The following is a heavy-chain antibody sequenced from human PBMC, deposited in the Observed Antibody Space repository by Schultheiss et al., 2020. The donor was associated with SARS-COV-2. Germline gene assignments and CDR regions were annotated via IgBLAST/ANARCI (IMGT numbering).Heavy chain of an antibody. CDR1: GFTFSSYG. V-gene: IGHV3-33*06. D-gene: IGHD4-23*01. Sequence: GESLKISCAASGFTFSSYGMHWVRQAPGKGLEWVAVIWYDGSNKYYADSVKGRFTISRDNSKNTLYLQMNSLRAEDTAVYYCAKVATVATYFDYWGQGTPVTVSS. CDR2: IWYDGSNK. J-gene: IGHJ4*02. CDR3: AKVATVATYFDY.